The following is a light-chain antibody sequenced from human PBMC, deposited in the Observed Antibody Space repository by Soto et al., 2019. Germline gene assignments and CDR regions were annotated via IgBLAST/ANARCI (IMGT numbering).Light chain of an antibody. J-gene: IGKJ5*01. V-gene: IGKV1-9*01. Sequence: GDRVTIPCRASQGISSNLAWYQQKPGKAPQLLIYAASALQSGVPSRFSGSGSGAEFTLTISSLQPEDFATYYCQQLNIYPITFGQGTRLEIK. CDR1: QGISSN. CDR2: AAS. CDR3: QQLNIYPIT.